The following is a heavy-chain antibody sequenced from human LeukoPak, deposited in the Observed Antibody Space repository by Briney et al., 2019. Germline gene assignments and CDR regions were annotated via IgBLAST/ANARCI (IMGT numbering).Heavy chain of an antibody. D-gene: IGHD3-16*01. CDR1: GFTFSSYA. V-gene: IGHV3-23*01. Sequence: GGSLRLSCAASGFTFSSYAMSWVRQAPGKGLEWVSAISGSGGSTYYADSVKGRFTISRDNSKDTLYLQMNSLRAEDTAVYYCAKGYYDYVWGSYYFDYWGQGTLVTVSS. CDR2: ISGSGGST. CDR3: AKGYYDYVWGSYYFDY. J-gene: IGHJ4*02.